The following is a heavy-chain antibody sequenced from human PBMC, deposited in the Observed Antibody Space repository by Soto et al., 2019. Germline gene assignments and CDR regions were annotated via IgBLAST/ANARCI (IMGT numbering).Heavy chain of an antibody. D-gene: IGHD6-13*01. V-gene: IGHV1-69*13. Sequence: SVKVSCKASGCTFSSYAISWVRQAPGQGLEWMGGIIPIFGTANYAQKFQGRVTITADESTSTAYMELSSLRSEDTAVYYCARWQQLVTQWFDPWGQGTLVTVSS. CDR3: ARWQQLVTQWFDP. J-gene: IGHJ5*02. CDR1: GCTFSSYA. CDR2: IIPIFGTA.